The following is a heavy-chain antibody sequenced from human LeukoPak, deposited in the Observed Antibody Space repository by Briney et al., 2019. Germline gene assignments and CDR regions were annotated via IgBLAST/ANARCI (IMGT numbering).Heavy chain of an antibody. Sequence: GGSLRLSCAASGFTFSSYAMHWVRQAPGKGLEWVAVISYDGSNKYYADSVKGRFTISRDNSKNTLYLQMNSLRAEDTAVYYCARSSIAVTYYFDYWGQGTLVTVSS. CDR1: GFTFSSYA. V-gene: IGHV3-30-3*01. J-gene: IGHJ4*02. CDR3: ARSSIAVTYYFDY. CDR2: ISYDGSNK. D-gene: IGHD6-6*01.